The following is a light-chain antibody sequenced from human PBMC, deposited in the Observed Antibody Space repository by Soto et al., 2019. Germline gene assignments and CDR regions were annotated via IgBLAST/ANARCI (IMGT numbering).Light chain of an antibody. Sequence: QAVVTQPPSASGTPGQRVTISCSGSSSNIGTYSVSWYQHFPGTAPRLLIYSDNQRPSGVPDRFSASKSGASASLAISGLQSEDEADFYCAAWDDSLNGCVFGTGTKLTVL. CDR3: AAWDDSLNGCV. CDR2: SDN. CDR1: SSNIGTYS. V-gene: IGLV1-44*01. J-gene: IGLJ1*01.